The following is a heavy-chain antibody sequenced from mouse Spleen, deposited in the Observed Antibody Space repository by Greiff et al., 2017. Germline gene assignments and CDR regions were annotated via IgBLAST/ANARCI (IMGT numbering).Heavy chain of an antibody. CDR2: IDPSDSYT. CDR3: ARTTTVVAEFDY. J-gene: IGHJ2*01. V-gene: IGHV1-69*01. D-gene: IGHD1-1*01. CDR1: GYTFTSYW. Sequence: VQLQQSGAELVMPGASVKLSCKASGYTFTSYWMHWVKQRPGQGLEWIGEIDPSDSYTNYNQKFKGKATLTVDKSSSTAYMQLSSLTSEDSAVYYCARTTTVVAEFDYWGQGTTLTVSS.